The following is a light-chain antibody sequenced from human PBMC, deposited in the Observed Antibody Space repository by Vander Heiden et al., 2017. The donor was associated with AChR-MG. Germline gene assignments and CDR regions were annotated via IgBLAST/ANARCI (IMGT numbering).Light chain of an antibody. CDR3: SSYAGSTPYV. CDR2: EVS. J-gene: IGLJ1*01. V-gene: IGLV2-8*01. CDR1: SSDVGGYSY. Sequence: QSALTQPPSASGSPGQSVTISSTGTSSDVGGYSYVSWYQQHPGKAPKLMIYEVSKRPSGVPDRFSGSKSGNTASLTVSGLQAEDEADYYCSSYAGSTPYVFGTGTKVTVL.